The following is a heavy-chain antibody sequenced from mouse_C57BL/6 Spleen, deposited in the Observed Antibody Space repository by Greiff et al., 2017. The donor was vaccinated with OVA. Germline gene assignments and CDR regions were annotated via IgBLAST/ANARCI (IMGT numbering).Heavy chain of an antibody. CDR3: ARGGTAQALYYVDY. CDR1: GYTFTSYW. D-gene: IGHD3-2*02. V-gene: IGHV1-61*01. J-gene: IGHJ2*01. Sequence: QVQLQQPGAELVRPGSSVKLSCKASGYTFTSYWMDWVKQRPGQGLEWIGNIYPSDSETHYNQKFKDKATLTVDKSSSTAYMQLSSLTSEDSAVYYCARGGTAQALYYVDYWGQGTTLTVSS. CDR2: IYPSDSET.